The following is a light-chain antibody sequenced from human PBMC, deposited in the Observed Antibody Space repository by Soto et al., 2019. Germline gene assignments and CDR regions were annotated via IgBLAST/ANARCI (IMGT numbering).Light chain of an antibody. V-gene: IGLV1-47*01. J-gene: IGLJ2*01. Sequence: QSVLTQPPSASATPGQRVIISCSGSSSNIGSNYVHWYHHPPGAAPKLLIFWNVKRASGVPDRCSGSKSGTSASLAISGPRSDDEADYFCATWDDSLKGAVFGGGTKLTVL. CDR2: WNV. CDR3: ATWDDSLKGAV. CDR1: SSNIGSNY.